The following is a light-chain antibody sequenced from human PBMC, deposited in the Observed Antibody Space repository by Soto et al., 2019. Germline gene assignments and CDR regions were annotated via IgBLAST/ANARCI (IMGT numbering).Light chain of an antibody. CDR2: GAS. Sequence: EIVLTQSPGTLSLSPGERATLSCRASQSVSNNYLAWYQQKPGQAPRLLIYGASNRATDIPDRFSGSGSGTEFTLTISSLQPDDFATYYCQQYNSYWTFGQGTKVDIK. V-gene: IGKV3-20*01. CDR3: QQYNSYWT. J-gene: IGKJ1*01. CDR1: QSVSNNY.